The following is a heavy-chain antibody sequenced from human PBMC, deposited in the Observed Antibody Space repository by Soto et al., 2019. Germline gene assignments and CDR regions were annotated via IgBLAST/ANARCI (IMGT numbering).Heavy chain of an antibody. Sequence: EVQLVESGGGLVQPGGSLRLSCAVSGFTFSSFWMHWVRQAPGEGLVWVSRINTDGSSTSYADSVKGRFTISRDNAKNTLYLQMNSLRVEDTAMYYCAKRAVYTFGLSYWGQGTLVTVAS. D-gene: IGHD5-18*01. J-gene: IGHJ4*02. CDR1: GFTFSSFW. V-gene: IGHV3-74*01. CDR2: INTDGSST. CDR3: AKRAVYTFGLSY.